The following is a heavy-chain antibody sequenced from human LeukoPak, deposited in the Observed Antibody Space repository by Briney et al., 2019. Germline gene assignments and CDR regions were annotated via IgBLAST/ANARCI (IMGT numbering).Heavy chain of an antibody. Sequence: SETLSLTCTVSGGSISRYYWSWIRQPPGKGLEWIAYIYYSGSTNYNPSLKSRVTISIDTSKNQFSLKLSSVTAADAAVYYCARTTGIAARIFDHWGQGTLVTVSS. CDR2: IYYSGST. V-gene: IGHV4-59*12. CDR3: ARTTGIAARIFDH. J-gene: IGHJ4*02. D-gene: IGHD6-6*01. CDR1: GGSISRYY.